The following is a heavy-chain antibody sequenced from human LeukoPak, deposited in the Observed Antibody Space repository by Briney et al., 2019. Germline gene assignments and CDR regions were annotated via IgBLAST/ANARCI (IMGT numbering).Heavy chain of an antibody. J-gene: IGHJ6*03. CDR1: VYTFTDYF. V-gene: IGHV1-2*02. CDR3: ARGTPHSYYMDV. Sequence: ASVKVSCKTSVYTFTDYFIHWVRQPPGQGLEWMGWIYPNSGGTNYAQKFQGRVTMTRDTSISTAFMELSSLRSDDTAVYYCARGTPHSYYMDVWGKGTTVTVSS. CDR2: IYPNSGGT.